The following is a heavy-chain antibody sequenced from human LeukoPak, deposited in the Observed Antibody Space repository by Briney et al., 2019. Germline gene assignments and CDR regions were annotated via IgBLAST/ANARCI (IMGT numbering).Heavy chain of an antibody. D-gene: IGHD4-17*01. CDR1: GFSFTNYW. V-gene: IGHV5-10-1*01. J-gene: IGHJ4*02. Sequence: GESLMISCKGSGFSFTNYWISWVRQMPGKGLEWMGRIDPSDSYTQYSPSLQGHVTISADMSIGTVYLQWSSLKASDTAIYYCARIMTTVTKWGQGTLVTVSS. CDR2: IDPSDSYT. CDR3: ARIMTTVTK.